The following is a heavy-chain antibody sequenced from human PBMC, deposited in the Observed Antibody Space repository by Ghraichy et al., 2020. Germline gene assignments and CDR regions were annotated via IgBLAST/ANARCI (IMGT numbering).Heavy chain of an antibody. Sequence: SETLSLTCTVSGGSISSGDYYWSWIRQPPGKGLVWIGYIYYSGSTYYNPSLKIRVTISVDTSKNQFSLKLSSVTAADTAVYYCARDLPHTSSRAFDYWGQGTLVTVSS. J-gene: IGHJ4*02. V-gene: IGHV4-30-4*01. CDR1: GGSISSGDYY. D-gene: IGHD6-6*01. CDR2: IYYSGST. CDR3: ARDLPHTSSRAFDY.